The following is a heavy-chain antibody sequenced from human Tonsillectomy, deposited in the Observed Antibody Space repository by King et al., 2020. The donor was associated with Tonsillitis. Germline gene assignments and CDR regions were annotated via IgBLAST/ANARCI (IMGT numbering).Heavy chain of an antibody. Sequence: VQLVESGAEVKKPGASVKVSCKASGYTFTGYYMHWVRQAPGQGLEWMGWINPNSGGTNYAQKFQGRVIMTRDTSISTAYMELSRLRSDDTAVDYCAIVARGYCSGGSCYDLGYFDYWGQGTLVTVSS. CDR2: INPNSGGT. CDR1: GYTFTGYY. V-gene: IGHV1-2*02. CDR3: AIVARGYCSGGSCYDLGYFDY. D-gene: IGHD2-15*01. J-gene: IGHJ4*02.